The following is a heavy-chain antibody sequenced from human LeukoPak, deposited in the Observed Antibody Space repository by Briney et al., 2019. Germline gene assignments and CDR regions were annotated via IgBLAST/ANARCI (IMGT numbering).Heavy chain of an antibody. Sequence: GGSLRLSCAASGFTFSNYAMHWVRQAPGKGLEWVAVISYDGTNKYYADSVKGRFTMSRDNSKNTLYLQMDSLRAEDTAVYYCTRDVGPSPFFDYWGQGTLVAVSS. CDR1: GFTFSNYA. CDR2: ISYDGTNK. D-gene: IGHD1-26*01. J-gene: IGHJ4*02. V-gene: IGHV3-30-3*01. CDR3: TRDVGPSPFFDY.